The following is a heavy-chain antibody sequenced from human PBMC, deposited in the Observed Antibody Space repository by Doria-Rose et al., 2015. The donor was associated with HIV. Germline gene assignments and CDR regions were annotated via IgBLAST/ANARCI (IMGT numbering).Heavy chain of an antibody. CDR2: LFSDDEG. D-gene: IGHD6-13*01. CDR1: GVSLSSPGMG. Sequence: QVTLKESGPVLVKSTETLTLTCTVSGVSLSSPGMGVSWIRQPPGKALEWLANLFSDDEGSYKTSLKSRLTISRGTSKSQVVLAMTDMDPVDTATYYCARIKSSRWYHKYYFDFWGQGTLVIVSA. CDR3: ARIKSSRWYHKYYFDF. J-gene: IGHJ4*02. V-gene: IGHV2-26*01.